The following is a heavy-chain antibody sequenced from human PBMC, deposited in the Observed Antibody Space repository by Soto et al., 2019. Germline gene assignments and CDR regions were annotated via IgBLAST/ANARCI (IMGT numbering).Heavy chain of an antibody. J-gene: IGHJ4*02. CDR1: GFTFSNYA. CDR3: AKDPTDYGDNY. V-gene: IGHV3-23*01. CDR2: XXGSRNXGXX. D-gene: IGHD4-17*01. Sequence: GGSLRLSCAVSGFTFSNYAINWVRQAPGKGLEXVSXXXGSRNXGXXXXVXSVKDRFTISRDNSKNTLYLQMNSLRDEDTAIYYCAKDPTDYGDNYWGQGTLVTVSS.